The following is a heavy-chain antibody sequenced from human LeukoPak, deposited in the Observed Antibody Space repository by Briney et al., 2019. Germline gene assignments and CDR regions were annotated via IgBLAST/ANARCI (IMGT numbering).Heavy chain of an antibody. Sequence: PGGSLRLSCAAPGFTFSSYWMHWVRQAPGKGLVWVSRINSDGSSTSYADSVKGRFTISRENAKNSLYLQMNSLRAGDTAVYYCARGLGVRLTNYYGDYYYGMDVWGQGTTVTVSS. J-gene: IGHJ6*02. D-gene: IGHD3-10*01. CDR1: GFTFSSYW. V-gene: IGHV3-74*01. CDR2: INSDGSST. CDR3: ARGLGVRLTNYYGDYYYGMDV.